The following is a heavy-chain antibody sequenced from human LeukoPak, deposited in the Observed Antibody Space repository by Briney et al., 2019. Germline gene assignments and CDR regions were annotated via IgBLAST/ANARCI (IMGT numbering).Heavy chain of an antibody. CDR1: GGSISSYY. D-gene: IGHD4-17*01. CDR2: IYYSGST. V-gene: IGHV4-59*01. CDR3: ARGAFYGDYDY. Sequence: SETPSLTCTVSGGSISSYYWSWIRQPPGKGLEGIGYIYYSGSTNYNPSLKRRVTISVDTSKNQFSLKLSSVTAADTAVYYCARGAFYGDYDYWGQGTLVTVSS. J-gene: IGHJ4*02.